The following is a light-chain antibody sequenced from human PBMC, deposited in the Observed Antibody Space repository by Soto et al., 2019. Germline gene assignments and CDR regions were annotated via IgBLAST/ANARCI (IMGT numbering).Light chain of an antibody. CDR3: QQYGSSPPLT. CDR1: QSVSSSY. V-gene: IGKV3-20*01. Sequence: EIVLTQSPGTLSLSPGERATLSCRASQSVSSSYLAWYQQKPGQAPRLFIYGASFRATGIPDRFSGSGSGTDFTLTISRLEPEDFAVYYCQQYGSSPPLTFGGGTKVEIK. J-gene: IGKJ4*01. CDR2: GAS.